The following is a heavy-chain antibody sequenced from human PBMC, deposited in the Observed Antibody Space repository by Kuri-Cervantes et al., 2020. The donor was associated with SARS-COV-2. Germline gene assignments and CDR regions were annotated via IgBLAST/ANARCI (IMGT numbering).Heavy chain of an antibody. V-gene: IGHV4-39*01. CDR3: ARTQGVAARRGDHNWFDP. Sequence: WGSLRLSCTVSGGSISSSSYYWGWIRQPPGKGLEWIGSIYYSGSTYYNPSLKSRVTISVDTSKNQFSLKLSSVTAADTAVYYCARTQGVAARRGDHNWFDPWGQGTLVTVSS. D-gene: IGHD6-6*01. CDR1: GGSISSSSYY. J-gene: IGHJ5*02. CDR2: IYYSGST.